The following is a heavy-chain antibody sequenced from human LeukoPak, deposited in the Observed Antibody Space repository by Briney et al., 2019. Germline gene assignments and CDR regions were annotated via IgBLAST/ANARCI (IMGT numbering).Heavy chain of an antibody. CDR1: GYTFTTYY. CDR2: INPSGGST. D-gene: IGHD6-13*01. CDR3: ARDLRYSSNLLSRRYFQH. J-gene: IGHJ1*01. V-gene: IGHV1-46*01. Sequence: VASVKVSCKASGYTFTTYYMHWVRQAPGQGLEWMGIINPSGGSTNYAQKFQGRVTMTRDMSTSTVYMELSSLRSEDTAVYYCARDLRYSSNLLSRRYFQHWGQGTLVTVSS.